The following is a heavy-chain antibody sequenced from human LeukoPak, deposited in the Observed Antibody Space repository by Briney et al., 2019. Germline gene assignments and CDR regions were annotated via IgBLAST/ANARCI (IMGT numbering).Heavy chain of an antibody. Sequence: GGSLRLSCAASGFTFSSYGMHWVRQAPGKGLEWVAFMRYDGSNKYYADSVKGRFTISRDNSKNTLYLQMNSLRAEDTAVYYCVRDLHYYGSGRQVDYWGQGTLVTVSS. V-gene: IGHV3-30*02. CDR2: MRYDGSNK. J-gene: IGHJ4*02. CDR3: VRDLHYYGSGRQVDY. D-gene: IGHD3-10*01. CDR1: GFTFSSYG.